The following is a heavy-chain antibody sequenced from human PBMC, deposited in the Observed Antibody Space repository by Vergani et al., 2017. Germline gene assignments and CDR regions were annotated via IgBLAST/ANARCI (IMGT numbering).Heavy chain of an antibody. J-gene: IGHJ6*04. D-gene: IGHD2-2*01. Sequence: QVQLVESGGGVVQPGRSLRLSCAASGFTFSSYAMHWVRQAPGKGLEWVAVISYDGSNKYYADSVKGRFTISRDNYKNTLYLQMNSLRAEDTAVYYCARDIRRYCSSTSCWVPMDVWGKXP. CDR1: GFTFSSYA. CDR2: ISYDGSNK. V-gene: IGHV3-30-3*01. CDR3: ARDIRRYCSSTSCWVPMDV.